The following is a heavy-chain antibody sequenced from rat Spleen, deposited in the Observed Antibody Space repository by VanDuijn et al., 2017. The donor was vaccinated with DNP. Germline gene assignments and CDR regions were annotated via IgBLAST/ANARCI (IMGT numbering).Heavy chain of an antibody. CDR1: GFTFNDYN. J-gene: IGHJ2*01. CDR2: ISASGGST. D-gene: IGHD1-11*01. V-gene: IGHV5-7*01. CDR3: TTDFERGY. Sequence: EVQLVESGGGLVQPGRSLKLSCAASGFTFNDYNMAWVRQAPKKGLEWVATISASGGSTSYRDSVKGRFTISRDNAKSTLYLQMDSLRSEDTATYYCTTDFERGYWGQGVMVTVSS.